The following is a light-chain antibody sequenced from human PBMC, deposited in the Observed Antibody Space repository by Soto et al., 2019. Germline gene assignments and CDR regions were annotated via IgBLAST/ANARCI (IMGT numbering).Light chain of an antibody. Sequence: QSALTQPASVSGSPGQSIAISCTGTSSDVGSDYNYASWYQQHPGKAPKLMVYDVSTRPSGVSNRFSGSKSGTTASLTISGLQAEDEADYYCCSYTSISTYVFGTGTKVTVL. CDR3: CSYTSISTYV. CDR2: DVS. CDR1: SSDVGSDYNY. V-gene: IGLV2-14*03. J-gene: IGLJ1*01.